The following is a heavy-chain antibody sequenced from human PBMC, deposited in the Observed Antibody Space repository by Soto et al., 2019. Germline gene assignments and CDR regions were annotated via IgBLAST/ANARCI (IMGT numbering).Heavy chain of an antibody. CDR3: AAAVPAEYVFPYYYMDV. J-gene: IGHJ6*03. V-gene: IGHV4-59*01. D-gene: IGHD3-16*01. CDR2: IYYSGSA. CDR1: GASISSYH. Sequence: QVQLQESGPGLVKPSETLSLTCTVSGASISSYHWSWIRQTPGKGLEWIDYIYYSGSANYNPSLKSRVTFSVDTSKNQVSLKLSSVTAADTGVYYCAAAVPAEYVFPYYYMDVWGKGTTVTVSS.